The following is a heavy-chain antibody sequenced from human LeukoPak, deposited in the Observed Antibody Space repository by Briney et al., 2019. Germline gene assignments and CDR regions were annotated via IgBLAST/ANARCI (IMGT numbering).Heavy chain of an antibody. Sequence: SETLSLTCSVSGDSISSTSYYWGWIRQPPGKGLEWIGNIYYSGTTSYNPSLKSRVTISVDTPKNQFSLRLSSVAAADTAVYYCARDRANPVSHAFDIWGQGTVVTVSS. CDR2: IYYSGTT. V-gene: IGHV4-39*07. CDR1: GDSISSTSYY. J-gene: IGHJ3*02. CDR3: ARDRANPVSHAFDI. D-gene: IGHD2-8*01.